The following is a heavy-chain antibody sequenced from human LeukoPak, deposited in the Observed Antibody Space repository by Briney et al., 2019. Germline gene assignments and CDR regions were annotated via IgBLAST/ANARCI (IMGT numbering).Heavy chain of an antibody. CDR2: ISSSSSYI. Sequence: GGSLRLSCAASGFTFSSYNMNWVRQGPGKGLEWVSSISSSSSYIYYADSVKGRFTISRDNAKNSLYLQMNSLRAEDTAVYYCARDGTAVGINYDYWGQGTPVTVSS. J-gene: IGHJ4*02. V-gene: IGHV3-21*04. CDR1: GFTFSSYN. CDR3: ARDGTAVGINYDY. D-gene: IGHD6-13*01.